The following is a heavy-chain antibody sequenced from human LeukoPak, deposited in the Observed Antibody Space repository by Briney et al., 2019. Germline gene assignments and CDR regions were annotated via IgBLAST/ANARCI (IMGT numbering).Heavy chain of an antibody. Sequence: SETLSLTCTVSGGSISSDHWGRIRQPPKKGLEWIGCMSHRGSTNYNPSLTSRVTISVDTSKNHFSLKLTSVTAADTAVYYCARVRGLGVITPYLDSWGQGTLVTVSS. V-gene: IGHV4-59*08. J-gene: IGHJ4*02. CDR2: MSHRGST. CDR3: ARVRGLGVITPYLDS. D-gene: IGHD3-16*02. CDR1: GGSISSDH.